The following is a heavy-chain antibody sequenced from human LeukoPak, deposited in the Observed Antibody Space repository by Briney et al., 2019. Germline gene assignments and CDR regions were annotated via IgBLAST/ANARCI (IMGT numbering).Heavy chain of an antibody. CDR2: IRHSGTT. CDR1: GGSFSTYY. D-gene: IGHD4-17*01. V-gene: IGHV4-34*01. CDR3: ARGGGYGDHPVAY. Sequence: PSETLSLTCAVYGGSFSTYYWSWIRQPPGKGLEWIGEIRHSGTTNYNPSLKSRVTISIDTSKNQFSLKLSSVTAADTAVYYCARGGGYGDHPVAYWGQGTLVTVSS. J-gene: IGHJ4*02.